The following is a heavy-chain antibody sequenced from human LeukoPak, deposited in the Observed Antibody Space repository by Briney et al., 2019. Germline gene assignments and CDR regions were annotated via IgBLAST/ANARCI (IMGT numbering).Heavy chain of an antibody. Sequence: ASVTVSFTASGYTFTDYYLHWVRQAPGQGLEWMGWIHPKSGGTKYAQKFQGRVTMTRDTSIRTAYMELSRLRSDDTAVFYCARDFVVVPAANDYYYYYGMDVWGQGTTVTVSS. D-gene: IGHD2-2*01. CDR1: GYTFTDYY. CDR3: ARDFVVVPAANDYYYYYGMDV. J-gene: IGHJ6*02. CDR2: IHPKSGGT. V-gene: IGHV1-2*02.